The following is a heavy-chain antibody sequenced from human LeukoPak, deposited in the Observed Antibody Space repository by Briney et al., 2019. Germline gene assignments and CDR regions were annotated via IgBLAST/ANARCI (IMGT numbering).Heavy chain of an antibody. Sequence: GGSLRLSCAASGFTFSSYGMHWVRQAPGKGLEWVAFIRYDGSNKYYVDSVKGRFTISRDNSKNTLYLQMNSLRAEDTAVYYCAKDLIGKITYDAFDIWGQGTVVTVSS. CDR3: AKDLIGKITYDAFDI. V-gene: IGHV3-30*02. CDR2: IRYDGSNK. J-gene: IGHJ3*02. D-gene: IGHD1-1*01. CDR1: GFTFSSYG.